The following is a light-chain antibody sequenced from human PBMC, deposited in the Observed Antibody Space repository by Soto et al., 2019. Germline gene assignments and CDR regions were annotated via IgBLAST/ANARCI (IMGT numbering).Light chain of an antibody. CDR1: QSVSSY. J-gene: IGKJ1*01. Sequence: EIGLTQSPGTLSLSPGERATLSCRASQSVSSYLLWYQQKPGQAPRLLIYGASNRATGIPDRFSGSGSGTDFTLTISRLEPEDFAVYYCQQYGSSGTFGQGTKV. CDR3: QQYGSSGT. V-gene: IGKV3-20*01. CDR2: GAS.